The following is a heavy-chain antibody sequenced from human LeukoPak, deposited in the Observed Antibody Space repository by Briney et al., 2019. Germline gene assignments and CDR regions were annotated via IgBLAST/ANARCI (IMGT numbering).Heavy chain of an antibody. Sequence: ASVKVSCKASGYTFTSYDINWVRQATGQGLEWMGWMNPNSGNTGYAQKFQGRVTMTRNTSISTAYMELSSLRSGDTAVYYCARLRYYCSSTSCYKRVRPHYYGMDVWGQGTTVTVSS. D-gene: IGHD2-2*02. CDR1: GYTFTSYD. CDR3: ARLRYYCSSTSCYKRVRPHYYGMDV. CDR2: MNPNSGNT. J-gene: IGHJ6*02. V-gene: IGHV1-8*01.